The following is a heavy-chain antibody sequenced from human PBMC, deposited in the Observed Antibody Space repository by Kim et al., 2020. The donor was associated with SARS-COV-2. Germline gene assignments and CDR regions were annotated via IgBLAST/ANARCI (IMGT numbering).Heavy chain of an antibody. CDR1: GFTFNSYG. CDR2: ISYDGSNK. CDR3: ARGHGYGDS. J-gene: IGHJ4*02. Sequence: GGSLRLSCAASGFTFNSYGMHWVRQAPGKGLEWVALISYDGSNKYYADSVKGRFTISRDNSKNTRDLQMNSLRVEDTAVYYCARGHGYGDSWGQGTLVTVSS. D-gene: IGHD1-1*01. V-gene: IGHV3-30*03.